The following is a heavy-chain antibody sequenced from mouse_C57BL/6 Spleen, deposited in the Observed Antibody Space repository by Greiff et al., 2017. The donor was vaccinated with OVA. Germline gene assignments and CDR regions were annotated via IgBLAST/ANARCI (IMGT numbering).Heavy chain of an antibody. CDR2: IYPGSGST. CDR1: CYTFTSYL. CDR3: ASYYDYDHYAMDY. Sequence: VQLQQSGAELVKPGASVNLCFTSSCYTFTSYLITWVKQRPGQGLEWIGDIYPGSGSTNYNEKFKSKATLTVDTSSSTAYMQLSSLTSEDSAVYYCASYYDYDHYAMDYWGQGTSVTVSS. D-gene: IGHD2-4*01. J-gene: IGHJ4*01. V-gene: IGHV1-55*01.